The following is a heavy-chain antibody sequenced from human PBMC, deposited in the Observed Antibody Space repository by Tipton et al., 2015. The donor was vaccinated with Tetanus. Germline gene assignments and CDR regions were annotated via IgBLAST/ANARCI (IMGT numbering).Heavy chain of an antibody. D-gene: IGHD3-22*01. J-gene: IGHJ6*02. Sequence: QVQLVQSGAEVKKPGASVKVSCKASGYTFTGYYMYWVRQAPGQGLEWMGWIDPNSGGTVYAQKFQGRVTMNRDTSISTAYMGLRGLGSDDTAVFYCARDRGDYIYYGMDVWGPGTTVTVS. CDR1: GYTFTGYY. CDR2: IDPNSGGT. CDR3: ARDRGDYIYYGMDV. V-gene: IGHV1-2*02.